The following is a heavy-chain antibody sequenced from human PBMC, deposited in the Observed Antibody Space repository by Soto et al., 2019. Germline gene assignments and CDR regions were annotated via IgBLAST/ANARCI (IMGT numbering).Heavy chain of an antibody. CDR3: ARDRGEIAARPGDFDY. CDR2: IKQDGSEK. Sequence: GGSLRLSCAASGFTFSSYWMSWVRQAPGKGLEWVANIKQDGSEKYYVDSVKGRFTISRDNAKNSLYLQMNSLRAEDTAVYYCARDRGEIAARPGDFDYWGQGTLVTVSS. D-gene: IGHD6-6*01. J-gene: IGHJ4*02. CDR1: GFTFSSYW. V-gene: IGHV3-7*01.